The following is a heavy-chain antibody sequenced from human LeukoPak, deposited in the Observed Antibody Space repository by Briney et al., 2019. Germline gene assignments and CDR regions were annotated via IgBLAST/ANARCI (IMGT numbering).Heavy chain of an antibody. CDR2: ISDTGST. J-gene: IGHJ3*02. V-gene: IGHV4-59*01. CDR1: GGSITSYY. Sequence: SETLSLTCTVSGGSITSYYWSWIRQPPGKGLEWIGYISDTGSTNYNPSLKTRVTLSVDTSKNQFSLKLRSVTAADTAVYYCARGRFGVQDIWGQGTMVTVSS. CDR3: ARGRFGVQDI. D-gene: IGHD3-16*01.